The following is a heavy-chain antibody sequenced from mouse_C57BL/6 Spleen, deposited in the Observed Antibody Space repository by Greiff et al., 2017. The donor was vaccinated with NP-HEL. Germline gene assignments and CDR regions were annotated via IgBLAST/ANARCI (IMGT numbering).Heavy chain of an antibody. CDR2: ISYDGSN. J-gene: IGHJ2*01. CDR3: ARYDYDCFDY. D-gene: IGHD2-4*01. CDR1: GYSITSGYY. V-gene: IGHV3-6*01. Sequence: DVQLQESGPGLVKPSQSLSLTCSVTGYSITSGYYWNWIRQFPGNKLEWMGYISYDGSNNYNPSLKNRISITRDTSKNQFFLKLNSVTTEDTATYYCARYDYDCFDYWGQGTTLTVSS.